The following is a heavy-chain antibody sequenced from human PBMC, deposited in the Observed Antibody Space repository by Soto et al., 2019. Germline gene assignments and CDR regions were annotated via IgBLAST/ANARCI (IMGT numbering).Heavy chain of an antibody. Sequence: ASVKVSCKASGYTFTSYAMHWVRQAPGQRLEWMGWINAGNGNTRYSQKFQGRVTITRDTSASTAYMELSSLRSEDTAVYYCALFPYQLQAFDYWGQGTLVTVSS. J-gene: IGHJ4*02. D-gene: IGHD2-2*01. V-gene: IGHV1-3*01. CDR3: ALFPYQLQAFDY. CDR2: INAGNGNT. CDR1: GYTFTSYA.